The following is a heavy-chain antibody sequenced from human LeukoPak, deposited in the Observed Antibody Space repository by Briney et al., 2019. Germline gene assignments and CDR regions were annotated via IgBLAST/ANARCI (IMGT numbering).Heavy chain of an antibody. V-gene: IGHV1-69*13. D-gene: IGHD2-8*01. Sequence: SVKVSCKASGGTFSSYAISWVRQAPGQGLEWMGGIIPIFGTANYAQKFQGRVTITADESTSTAYMELSSLRPEDTAVYYCAKDSRARNGIYDPFDIWGQGTMVTVSS. CDR2: IIPIFGTA. J-gene: IGHJ3*02. CDR3: AKDSRARNGIYDPFDI. CDR1: GGTFSSYA.